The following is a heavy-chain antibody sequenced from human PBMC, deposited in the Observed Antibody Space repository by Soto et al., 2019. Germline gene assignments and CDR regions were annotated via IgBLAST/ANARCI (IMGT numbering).Heavy chain of an antibody. CDR3: AREYCSGGSCHYYYYGMDV. D-gene: IGHD2-15*01. Sequence: QVQLVESGGGVVQPGRSLRLSCAASGFTFSSYGMHWVRQAPGKGLEWVAVIWYDGSNKYYADSVKGRFTISRDNSKNTLYLQMNSLRAEDTAVYYCAREYCSGGSCHYYYYGMDVWGQGTTVTVSS. CDR2: IWYDGSNK. CDR1: GFTFSSYG. V-gene: IGHV3-33*01. J-gene: IGHJ6*02.